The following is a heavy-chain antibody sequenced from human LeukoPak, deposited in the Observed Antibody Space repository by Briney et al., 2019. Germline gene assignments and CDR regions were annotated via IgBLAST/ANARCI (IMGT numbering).Heavy chain of an antibody. CDR2: ISSSSSYI. CDR3: ARDFYYYDSSGYYLPPAFDY. CDR1: GFTFDDYA. Sequence: GSLRLSCAASGFTFDDYAMHWVRQAPGKGLEWVSSISSSSSYIYYADSVKGRFTISRDNAKNSLYLQMNSLRAEDTAVYYCARDFYYYDSSGYYLPPAFDYWGQGTLVTVSS. J-gene: IGHJ4*02. D-gene: IGHD3-22*01. V-gene: IGHV3-21*01.